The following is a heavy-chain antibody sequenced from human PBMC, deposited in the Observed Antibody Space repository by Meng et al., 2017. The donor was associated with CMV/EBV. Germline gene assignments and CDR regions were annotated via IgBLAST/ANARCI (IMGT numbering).Heavy chain of an antibody. D-gene: IGHD3-3*01. CDR1: GFTFSSYS. CDR3: ARDLQWDSPGYGMDV. Sequence: GGSLRLSCAASGFTFSSYSMNWVRQAPGKGLEWVSSISSSSSYIYYADSVKGRFTISRDNAKNSLYLQMTSLRAEDTAVYYCARDLQWDSPGYGMDVWGQGTTVTVSS. V-gene: IGHV3-21*01. J-gene: IGHJ6*02. CDR2: ISSSSSYI.